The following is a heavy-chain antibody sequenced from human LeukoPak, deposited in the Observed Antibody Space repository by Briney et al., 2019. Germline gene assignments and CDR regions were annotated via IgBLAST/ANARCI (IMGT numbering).Heavy chain of an antibody. J-gene: IGHJ4*02. CDR1: GFTFSNHG. D-gene: IGHD2-2*01. V-gene: IGHV3-33*01. CDR3: ASSTQISKYADY. Sequence: GGSLRLSCAASGFTFSNHGMHWVRQAPGKGLEWVALIWYDGSNKEYAESVKGRFTISRDNSKNTLYLQMNSLRAEDTAVYYCASSTQISKYADYWGQGALVTVSS. CDR2: IWYDGSNK.